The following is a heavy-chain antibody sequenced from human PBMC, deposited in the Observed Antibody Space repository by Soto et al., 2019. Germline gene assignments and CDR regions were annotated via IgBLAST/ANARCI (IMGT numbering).Heavy chain of an antibody. J-gene: IGHJ2*01. Sequence: QVQLQESGPGLVKPSETLSLTCTVSGGSISSYYWSWIRQPPGKGLEWIGYIYYRGSTNYNPSLMSRVTLSVDTSKHQFSLKLSSVTAADTAVYYWARVDYYDSSGYYCTWYFDLWGRGTLVTVSS. CDR3: ARVDYYDSSGYYCTWYFDL. CDR2: IYYRGST. D-gene: IGHD3-22*01. V-gene: IGHV4-59*01. CDR1: GGSISSYY.